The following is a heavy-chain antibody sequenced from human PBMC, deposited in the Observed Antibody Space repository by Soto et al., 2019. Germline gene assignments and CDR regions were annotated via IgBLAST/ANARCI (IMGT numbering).Heavy chain of an antibody. V-gene: IGHV1-18*04. CDR2: ISAYNGNT. CDR1: GYTFTSYG. CDR3: ARAEWYNWNDLHYYGMDV. D-gene: IGHD1-20*01. Sequence: GASVKVSCKASGYTFTSYGISWVRQPPGQGLEWMGWISAYNGNTNYAQKLQARDTITTDASTSSAYMERRSLRSDDTAVYYCARAEWYNWNDLHYYGMDVWGQGTTVTVSS. J-gene: IGHJ6*02.